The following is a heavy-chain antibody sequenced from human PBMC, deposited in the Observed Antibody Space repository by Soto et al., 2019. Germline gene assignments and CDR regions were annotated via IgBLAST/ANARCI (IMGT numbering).Heavy chain of an antibody. Sequence: PSETLSLTCTVSTGSMTNGDYHWSWIRLPPGKGLEWIGNIHHSGTTYSNPSLRSRLAISVDPPNNQFSLKLRSVTAADTAVYFCARDLPTMIIDSWGQGSLVTVSS. CDR1: TGSMTNGDYH. D-gene: IGHD3-22*01. CDR2: IHHSGTT. CDR3: ARDLPTMIIDS. V-gene: IGHV4-30-4*01. J-gene: IGHJ5*01.